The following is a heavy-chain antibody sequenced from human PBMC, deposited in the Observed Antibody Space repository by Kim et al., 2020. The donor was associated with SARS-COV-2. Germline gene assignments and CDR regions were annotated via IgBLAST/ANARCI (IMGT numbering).Heavy chain of an antibody. D-gene: IGHD7-27*01. J-gene: IGHJ3*01. CDR1: GFTFSVHY. Sequence: GGSLRLSCAASGFTFSVHYMDWVRQAPGKGLEWVGRTRNKAYSYTTEYAASVKGRFTISRDDSKNSVFLQMNSLKTEDTSVYYCARTVKYINTWGLYAFDVWGQGTVVTVSS. V-gene: IGHV3-72*01. CDR3: ARTVKYINTWGLYAFDV. CDR2: TRNKAYSYTT.